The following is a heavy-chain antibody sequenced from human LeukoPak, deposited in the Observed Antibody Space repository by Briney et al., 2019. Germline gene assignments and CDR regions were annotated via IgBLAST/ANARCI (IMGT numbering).Heavy chain of an antibody. CDR3: AKDMAYCSSTSCLTPYYYGMDV. V-gene: IGHV3-9*01. D-gene: IGHD2-2*01. CDR1: GFTFSSYW. Sequence: GGSLRLSCAASGFTFSSYWMHWVRQAPGKGLEWVSGISWNSGSIGYADSVKGRFTISRDNAKNSLYLQMNSLRAEDTALYYCAKDMAYCSSTSCLTPYYYGMDVWGQGTTVTVSS. CDR2: ISWNSGSI. J-gene: IGHJ6*02.